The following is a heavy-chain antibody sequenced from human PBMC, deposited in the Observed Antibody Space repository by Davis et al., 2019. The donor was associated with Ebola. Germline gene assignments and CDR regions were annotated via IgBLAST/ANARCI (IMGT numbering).Heavy chain of an antibody. J-gene: IGHJ4*02. D-gene: IGHD3-3*01. CDR3: ARTITILGYFDY. V-gene: IGHV1-2*06. CDR1: GYTFTGYY. CDR2: INPNSGGT. Sequence: AASVKVSCKASGYTFTGYYMHWVRQAPGQGLEWMGRINPNSGGTNYAQKFQGRVTMTTDTSTSTAYMELRSLRSDDTAVYYCARTITILGYFDYWGQGTLVTVSS.